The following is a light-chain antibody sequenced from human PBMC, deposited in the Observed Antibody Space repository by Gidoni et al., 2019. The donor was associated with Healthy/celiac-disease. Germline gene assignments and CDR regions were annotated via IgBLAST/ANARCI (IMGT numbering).Light chain of an antibody. CDR3: QQRSNWPPAMCS. CDR1: QSVSSY. CDR2: DAS. V-gene: IGKV3-11*01. J-gene: IGKJ2*04. Sequence: EIVLTPSPATLSLSPGERATLSCRASQSVSSYLAWYQQKPGQAPRLLIYDASNRATGIPARFSGSGSGTDFTLTISSLEPEDFAVYYCQQRSNWPPAMCSFGQGTKLEIK.